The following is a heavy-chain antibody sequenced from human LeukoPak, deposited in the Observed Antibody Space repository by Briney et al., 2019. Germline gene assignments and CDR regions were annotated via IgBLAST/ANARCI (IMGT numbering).Heavy chain of an antibody. CDR2: ICSNEDK. D-gene: IGHD5-18*01. Sequence: TLSLTCTVSGGSISSSYWSWIRQPPGKALEWLALICSNEDKHYSPSLKNRLAITKDTSKNQVVLTMTNMDPVDTATYYCAHTIGYSRCYFDYWGQGTLVAVSS. V-gene: IGHV2-5*01. CDR1: GGSISSSYW. J-gene: IGHJ4*02. CDR3: AHTIGYSRCYFDY.